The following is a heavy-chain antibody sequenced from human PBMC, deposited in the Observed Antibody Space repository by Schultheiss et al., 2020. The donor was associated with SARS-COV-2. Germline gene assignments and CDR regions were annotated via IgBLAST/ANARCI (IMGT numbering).Heavy chain of an antibody. CDR2: INHSGST. Sequence: GSLRLSCAVYGGSFSGYYWSWIRQPPGKGLEWIGEINHSGSTNYNPSLKSRVTISVDTSKNQFSLRLSSVTAADTAVYYCARGYSSSWPTPADYFDYWGQGTLVTVSS. CDR3: ARGYSSSWPTPADYFDY. D-gene: IGHD6-13*01. V-gene: IGHV4-34*01. CDR1: GGSFSGYY. J-gene: IGHJ4*02.